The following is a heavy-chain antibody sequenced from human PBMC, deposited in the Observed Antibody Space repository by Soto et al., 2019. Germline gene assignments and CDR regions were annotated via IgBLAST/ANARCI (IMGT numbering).Heavy chain of an antibody. D-gene: IGHD2-15*01. J-gene: IGHJ4*02. Sequence: QVQLVESGGGVVQPGRSLRLSCADSGFTFTPYGMHWVRQAPGKGLEWVAVISYDGSNKYYADSVKGRFTISRDNSKNTLYLQMNSLRAEDTALYYCAKGARVVAASPTDYWGQGTLVTVSS. CDR1: GFTFTPYG. CDR2: ISYDGSNK. CDR3: AKGARVVAASPTDY. V-gene: IGHV3-30*18.